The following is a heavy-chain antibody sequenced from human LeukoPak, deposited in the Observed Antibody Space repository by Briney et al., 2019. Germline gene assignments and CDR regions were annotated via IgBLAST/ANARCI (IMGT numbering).Heavy chain of an antibody. CDR3: AKPPWSARIAVAPPFDY. D-gene: IGHD6-19*01. V-gene: IGHV3-30*18. Sequence: GGSRRLSCAASGFTFSSYGMHWVRQAPGKGLEWVAVISYDGSNKYYADSVKGRFTISRDNSKNTLYLQMNSLRAEDTAVYYCAKPPWSARIAVAPPFDYWGQGTLVTVSS. CDR2: ISYDGSNK. CDR1: GFTFSSYG. J-gene: IGHJ4*02.